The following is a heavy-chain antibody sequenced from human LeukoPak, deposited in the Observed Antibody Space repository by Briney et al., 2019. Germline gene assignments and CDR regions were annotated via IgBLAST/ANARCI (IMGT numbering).Heavy chain of an antibody. V-gene: IGHV4-61*02. CDR3: ASHPYGSGGSFDY. Sequence: SQTLSLTCTVSGGSISSDTYYWSWIRQTAGKGLEWIGRVYTSGTTNYNPSLKSRVTISIDTSKNQSSLKLSSVTAADTAVYYCASHPYGSGGSFDYWGQGTLVTVSS. CDR2: VYTSGTT. D-gene: IGHD3-10*01. J-gene: IGHJ4*02. CDR1: GGSISSDTYY.